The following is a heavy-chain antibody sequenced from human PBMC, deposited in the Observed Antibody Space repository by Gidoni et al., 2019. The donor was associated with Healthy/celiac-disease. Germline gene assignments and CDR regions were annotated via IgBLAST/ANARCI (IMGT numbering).Heavy chain of an antibody. D-gene: IGHD3-10*01. Sequence: QVQLQQWGAGLLKPSETLSLTCAVYGGSFSGYYWSWIRQPPGKGLEWIGEINHSGSTNYNPSLKSRVTISVDTSKNQFSLKLSSVTAADTAVYYCARRSLWFGTRYFDLWGRGTLVTVSS. J-gene: IGHJ2*01. CDR2: INHSGST. V-gene: IGHV4-34*01. CDR1: GGSFSGYY. CDR3: ARRSLWFGTRYFDL.